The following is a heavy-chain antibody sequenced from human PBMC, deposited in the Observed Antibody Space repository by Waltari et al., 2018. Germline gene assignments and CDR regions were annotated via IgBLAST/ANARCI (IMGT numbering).Heavy chain of an antibody. CDR3: ATANILGIGTFDY. Sequence: QVKLVQSGAEVKQPGASVRVSCKASGYTFTKYYIHWVRQAPGQGLEWMGRINPKSGDANYTQPFQGRVIMTRDTSINTAYLEVTGLTSDDTAIFYCATANILGIGTFDYWGQGTLVSVSS. J-gene: IGHJ4*02. D-gene: IGHD1-1*01. CDR2: INPKSGDA. V-gene: IGHV1-2*06. CDR1: GYTFTKYY.